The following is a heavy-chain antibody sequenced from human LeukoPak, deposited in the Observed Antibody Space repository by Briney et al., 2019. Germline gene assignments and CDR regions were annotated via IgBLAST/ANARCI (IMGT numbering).Heavy chain of an antibody. J-gene: IGHJ6*03. CDR3: ARDRLFYDILTGYYRDYYMDV. CDR2: IYHSGST. V-gene: IGHV4-38-2*02. Sequence: SETLSLTCAVYGGSFSGYYWGWIRQPPGKGLEWIGSIYHSGSTYYNPSLKSRVTISVDTSKNQFSLKLSSVTAADTAVYYCARDRLFYDILTGYYRDYYMDVWGKGTTVTVSS. CDR1: GGSFSGYY. D-gene: IGHD3-9*01.